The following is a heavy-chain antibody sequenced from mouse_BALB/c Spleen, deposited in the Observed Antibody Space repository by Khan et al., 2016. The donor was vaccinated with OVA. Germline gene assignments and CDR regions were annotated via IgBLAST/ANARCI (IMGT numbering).Heavy chain of an antibody. CDR2: ISYSGST. Sequence: EVQLQESGPSLVKPSQTLSLTCSVTGDSITSGYWNWIRKFPGNKLEYMGYISYSGSTYSNPSLKSRISITQDTSKNQYYIQLHTVTSEETAKYYCARSGRYDGWGQGTLVTVSA. CDR3: ARSGRYDG. V-gene: IGHV3-8*02. J-gene: IGHJ3*01. CDR1: GDSITSGY. D-gene: IGHD2-14*01.